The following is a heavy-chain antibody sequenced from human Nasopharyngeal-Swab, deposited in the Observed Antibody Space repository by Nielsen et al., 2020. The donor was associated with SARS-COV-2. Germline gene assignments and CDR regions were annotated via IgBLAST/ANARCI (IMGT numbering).Heavy chain of an antibody. Sequence: GESLKISGKGSGYSFTSYWIGWVRQMPGKGLEWMGIIYPGDSDTRYSPSFQGQVTISADKSISTAYLQWSSLKASDTAMYYCARQEYSGYDHHYFDYWGQGTLVTVSS. J-gene: IGHJ4*02. CDR3: ARQEYSGYDHHYFDY. D-gene: IGHD5-12*01. CDR1: GYSFTSYW. CDR2: IYPGDSDT. V-gene: IGHV5-51*01.